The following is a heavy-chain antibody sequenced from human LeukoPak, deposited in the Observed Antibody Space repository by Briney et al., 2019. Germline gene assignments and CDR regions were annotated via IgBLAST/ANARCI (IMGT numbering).Heavy chain of an antibody. CDR1: GFNFDNYA. D-gene: IGHD1-14*01. V-gene: IGHV3-9*01. CDR2: ISWNGGDT. CDR3: AKTNTRRFKTFDI. Sequence: GGSLRLSCAACGFNFDNYAMHWVRQAPGKGLEWVSGISWNGGDTDYADSVKGRFTISKDNAKHSLSLQMNSLRVEDTALYYCAKTNTRRFKTFDIWGQGTMVTVSS. J-gene: IGHJ3*02.